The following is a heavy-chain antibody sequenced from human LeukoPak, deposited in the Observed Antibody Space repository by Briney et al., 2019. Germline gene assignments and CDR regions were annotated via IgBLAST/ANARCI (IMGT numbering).Heavy chain of an antibody. J-gene: IGHJ4*02. CDR2: IYYSGST. Sequence: SETLSLTCTVSGGSISSYYWSWIRQPPGKGLEWIGYIYYSGSTNYNPSLKGRVTISVDTSKNQFSLKLSSVTAADTAAYYCARLGDLYYFDYWGQGTLVTVSS. CDR1: GGSISSYY. V-gene: IGHV4-59*08. CDR3: ARLGDLYYFDY. D-gene: IGHD3-10*01.